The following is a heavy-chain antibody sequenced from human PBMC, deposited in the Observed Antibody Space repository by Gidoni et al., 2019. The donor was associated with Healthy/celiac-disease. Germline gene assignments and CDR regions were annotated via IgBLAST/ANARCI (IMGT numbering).Heavy chain of an antibody. CDR1: GGTFSSYT. Sequence: QVQLVQSGAEVKKPGSSVKVSCKASGGTFSSYTISWVRQAPGQGLEWMGRIIPILGIANYAQKFQGRVTITADKSTSTAYMELSSLRSEDTAVYYCARDENYYGSGSKAAYWGQGTLVTVSS. D-gene: IGHD3-10*01. CDR3: ARDENYYGSGSKAAY. V-gene: IGHV1-69*08. J-gene: IGHJ4*02. CDR2: IIPILGIA.